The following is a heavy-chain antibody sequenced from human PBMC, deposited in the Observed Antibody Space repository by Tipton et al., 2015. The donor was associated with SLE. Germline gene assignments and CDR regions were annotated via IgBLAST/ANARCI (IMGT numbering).Heavy chain of an antibody. CDR2: IYYSGST. CDR1: GGSISSYY. Sequence: TLSLTCTVSGGSISSYYWSWIRQPPGKGLEWIGYIYYSGSTNYNPSLKSRVTISVDTSKNQFSLKLSSVTAADTAVYYCARERIAVAGRDYYGMDVWDQGP. V-gene: IGHV4-59*01. J-gene: IGHJ6*02. CDR3: ARERIAVAGRDYYGMDV. D-gene: IGHD6-19*01.